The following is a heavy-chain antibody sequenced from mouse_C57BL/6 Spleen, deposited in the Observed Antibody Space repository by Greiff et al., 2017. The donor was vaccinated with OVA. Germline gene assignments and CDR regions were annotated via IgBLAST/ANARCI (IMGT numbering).Heavy chain of an antibody. V-gene: IGHV1-55*01. Sequence: QVQLQQPGAELVKPGASVKMSCKASGYTFTSYWITWVKQRPGQGLEWIGDIYPGSGSTNYNEKFKSKATLTVDTSSTTAYRQLSGQTAEDAAVYYCARGTMVKYFDVWGTGTTVTVSS. CDR1: GYTFTSYW. J-gene: IGHJ1*03. D-gene: IGHD2-2*01. CDR3: ARGTMVKYFDV. CDR2: IYPGSGST.